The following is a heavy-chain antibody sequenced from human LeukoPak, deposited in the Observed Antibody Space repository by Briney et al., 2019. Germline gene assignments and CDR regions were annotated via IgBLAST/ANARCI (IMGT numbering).Heavy chain of an antibody. J-gene: IGHJ6*02. CDR3: ARGGYCSSTRNYYYYYYGMDV. V-gene: IGHV1-2*02. Sequence: ASVKVSCKASGYTFTGYYMHWVRQAPGQGLEWMGWISPNSGGTNYAQKSQGRVTMTRDTSISTAYMELSRLRSDDTAVYYCARGGYCSSTRNYYYYYYGMDVWGQGTTVTVSS. D-gene: IGHD2-2*03. CDR1: GYTFTGYY. CDR2: ISPNSGGT.